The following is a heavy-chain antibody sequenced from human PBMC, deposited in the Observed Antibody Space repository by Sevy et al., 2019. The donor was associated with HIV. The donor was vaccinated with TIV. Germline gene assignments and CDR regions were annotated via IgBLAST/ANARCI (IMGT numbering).Heavy chain of an antibody. CDR3: ALALDTALVDYYYYYGMDV. J-gene: IGHJ6*02. CDR2: ISYDGNNK. V-gene: IGHV3-30-3*01. Sequence: GGCLRLSCAASGFTFSRYAVHWVRQAPGKGLEWMAVISYDGNNKYYADSVKGRFTISRDNSKSRLSLQMNSLRAEDTAVYYCALALDTALVDYYYYYGMDVWGQGTTVTVSS. CDR1: GFTFSRYA. D-gene: IGHD5-18*01.